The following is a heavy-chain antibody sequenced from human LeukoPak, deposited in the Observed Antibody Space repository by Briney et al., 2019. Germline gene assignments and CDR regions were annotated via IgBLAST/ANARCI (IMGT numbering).Heavy chain of an antibody. CDR3: ATMVPVDTAMVTLPFDY. V-gene: IGHV1-24*01. CDR2: FDPEDGET. CDR1: GYTLTELS. D-gene: IGHD5-18*01. J-gene: IGHJ4*02. Sequence: GASVKVSCKVSGYTLTELSMHWVRQAPGKGLEWMGGFDPEDGETIYAQKFQGRVTMTEDTSTDTAYMELSSLRSEDTAVYYCATMVPVDTAMVTLPFDYWGQETLVPSPQ.